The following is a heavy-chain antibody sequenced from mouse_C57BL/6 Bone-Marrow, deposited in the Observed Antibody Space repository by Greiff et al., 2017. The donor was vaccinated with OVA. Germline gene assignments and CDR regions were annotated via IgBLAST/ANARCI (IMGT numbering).Heavy chain of an antibody. CDR3: ARGGVPWFAY. J-gene: IGHJ3*01. D-gene: IGHD2-14*01. CDR1: GFTFSDYY. Sequence: EVKLMASEGGLVQPGSSMKLSCTASGFTFSDYYMAWVRQVPEKGLEWVANINYDGSSTYYLDSLKSRFIISRDNAKNILYLQMSSRKSEDTATYYCARGGVPWFAYWGQGTLVTVSA. V-gene: IGHV5-16*01. CDR2: INYDGSST.